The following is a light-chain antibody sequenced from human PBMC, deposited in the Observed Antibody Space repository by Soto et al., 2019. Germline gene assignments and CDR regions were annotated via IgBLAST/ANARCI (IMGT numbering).Light chain of an antibody. V-gene: IGLV2-8*01. Sequence: QSALTQPPSASGSPGQSVTISCTGTSSDVGGYNYVSWYQQYPGRAPKLMIYEVTKRHSGVPDRFSGSKSGNTASLTVSGLQAEDEADYCCSSYAASNNFYFVFGGGTKVTVL. CDR3: SSYAASNNFYFV. CDR1: SSDVGGYNY. CDR2: EVT. J-gene: IGLJ3*02.